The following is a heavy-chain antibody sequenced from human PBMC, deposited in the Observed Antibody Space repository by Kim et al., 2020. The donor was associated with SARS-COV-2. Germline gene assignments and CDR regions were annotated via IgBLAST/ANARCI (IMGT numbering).Heavy chain of an antibody. J-gene: IGHJ6*02. V-gene: IGHV1-69*13. CDR3: ARSTPYSSSGYYYGMDV. CDR2: IIPIFGTA. D-gene: IGHD6-13*01. CDR1: GGTFSSYA. Sequence: SVKVSCKASGGTFSSYAISWVRQAPGQGLEWMGGIIPIFGTANYAQKFQGRVTITADESTSTAYMELSSLRSEDTAVYYCARSTPYSSSGYYYGMDVWGQGTTVTVSS.